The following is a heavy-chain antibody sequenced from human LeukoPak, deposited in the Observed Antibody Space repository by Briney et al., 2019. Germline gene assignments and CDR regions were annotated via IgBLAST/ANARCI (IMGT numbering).Heavy chain of an antibody. D-gene: IGHD6-19*01. J-gene: IGHJ4*02. CDR2: ITGGSGAK. CDR3: AKDTPLTTYTSGWSSNSFDY. Sequence: PGGSLRLSCTASGFTFSNFAMSRVRQAPGKGLEWVSTITGGSGAKYYADSVKGRFTISRDNSKDTLYLQMHSLRAEDTAVYFCAKDTPLTTYTSGWSSNSFDYWGQGTLVAVSS. CDR1: GFTFSNFA. V-gene: IGHV3-23*01.